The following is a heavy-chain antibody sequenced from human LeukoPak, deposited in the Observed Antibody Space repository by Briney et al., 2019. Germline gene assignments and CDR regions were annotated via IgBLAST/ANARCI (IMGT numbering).Heavy chain of an antibody. CDR1: GFNFDDYA. CDR3: AKPPTTASYYYYGMDV. CDR2: ITWNSGSK. V-gene: IGHV3-9*01. Sequence: PGGSLRLSCAASGFNFDDYAMHWVRQVPGKGLEWVSGITWNSGSKGYADSVKGRFTISRDNAKNSLYLQMNSLRAEDTAVYYCAKPPTTASYYYYGMDVWGQGTTVTVSS. D-gene: IGHD4-11*01. J-gene: IGHJ6*02.